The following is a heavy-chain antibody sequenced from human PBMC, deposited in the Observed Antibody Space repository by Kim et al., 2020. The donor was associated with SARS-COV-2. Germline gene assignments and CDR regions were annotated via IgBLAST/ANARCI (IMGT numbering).Heavy chain of an antibody. CDR2: ISPHTGNT. CDR1: GYSFTSHI. J-gene: IGHJ3*02. CDR3: TRPRGYCSHVACQTTLNDGVDI. D-gene: IGHD2-15*01. V-gene: IGHV1-18*04. Sequence: ASVKVSCKAHGYSFTSHIISWVRQAPGQGLEWMGWISPHTGNTHSAQTFQGRVTMTTDTSTTTAYMELRSLKSDDTAVYYCTRPRGYCSHVACQTTLNDGVDIWGQGTMVTVSS.